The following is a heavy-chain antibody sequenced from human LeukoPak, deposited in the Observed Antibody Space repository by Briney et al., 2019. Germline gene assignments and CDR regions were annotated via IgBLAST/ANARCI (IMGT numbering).Heavy chain of an antibody. J-gene: IGHJ3*02. Sequence: PGRSLRLSCAASGFTFRSYGMHWVRHAPGKGLEWVTVIWYDGSNTYYADSVKGRFTISRDNSKNTLYLQMNSLRAEDTAVYYCARDPYGSGSTSFDIWGQGTMVTVSS. D-gene: IGHD3-10*01. CDR3: ARDPYGSGSTSFDI. CDR2: IWYDGSNT. CDR1: GFTFRSYG. V-gene: IGHV3-33*01.